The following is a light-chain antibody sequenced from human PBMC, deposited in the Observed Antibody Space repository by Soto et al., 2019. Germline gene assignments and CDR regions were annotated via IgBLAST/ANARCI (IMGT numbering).Light chain of an antibody. CDR3: QQYKNWPAIT. V-gene: IGKV3D-15*01. Sequence: EIVMTQSPSTLSVSLGDRVTISCRASRSVSSNLAWYQQKPGQATRLLIYGPSTRAPGIPARFSGSGSGTEFTLTISSLQSEDFAIYYCQQYKNWPAITFGEGTRLEIK. CDR1: RSVSSN. CDR2: GPS. J-gene: IGKJ5*01.